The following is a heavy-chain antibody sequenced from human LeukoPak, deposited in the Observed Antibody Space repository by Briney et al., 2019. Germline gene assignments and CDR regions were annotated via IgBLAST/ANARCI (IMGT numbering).Heavy chain of an antibody. CDR2: VYYSGST. V-gene: IGHV4-39*07. Sequence: PSETLSLTCTVSGGSIRSSRYYWGWIRQPPGKGLEWIGSVYYSGSTNYNPSLKSRVTISVDTSKNQFSLRLSSVTAADTAVYYCARVGEEAWLGSYYFDFWGQGTLVTVSS. J-gene: IGHJ4*02. CDR1: GGSIRSSRYY. D-gene: IGHD3-16*01. CDR3: ARVGEEAWLGSYYFDF.